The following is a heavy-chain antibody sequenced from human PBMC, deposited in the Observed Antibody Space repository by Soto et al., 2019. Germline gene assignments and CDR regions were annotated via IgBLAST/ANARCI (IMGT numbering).Heavy chain of an antibody. V-gene: IGHV2-5*02. CDR3: AHADGGRSLY. CDR1: GFSLTTDRVG. D-gene: IGHD1-26*01. J-gene: IGHJ4*02. Sequence: QITLKESGPTLVKPTQTLTLTCTFSGFSLTTDRVGVGWIRQPPGEALEWLAVIYWDDTKTYRPSLESRLTITKDTSKNQVALTMTTMDYVDTATYYCAHADGGRSLYWGQGTLVTVSS. CDR2: IYWDDTK.